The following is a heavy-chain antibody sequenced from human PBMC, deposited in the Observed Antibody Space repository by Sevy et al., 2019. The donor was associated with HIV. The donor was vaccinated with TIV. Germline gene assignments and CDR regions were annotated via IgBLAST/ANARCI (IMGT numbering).Heavy chain of an antibody. V-gene: IGHV3-9*01. D-gene: IGHD3-22*01. Sequence: GGSLRLSCAASGFTFDDYAMYWVRQAPGKGLEWVSGISWNSGSTGYADSVRGRFTISRDNAKTSLHLQMNSLRAEDTALYYCAKAASIVSSGYGYLGMDVWGQGTTVTVSS. J-gene: IGHJ6*02. CDR3: AKAASIVSSGYGYLGMDV. CDR2: ISWNSGST. CDR1: GFTFDDYA.